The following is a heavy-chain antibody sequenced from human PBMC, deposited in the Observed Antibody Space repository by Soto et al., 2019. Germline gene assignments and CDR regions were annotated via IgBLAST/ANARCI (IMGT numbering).Heavy chain of an antibody. CDR3: AKGFDYGDTKHIDQ. CDR2: ITNTGITT. Sequence: GGSLRLSCAASGFGFSTHALSWVRQAPGKGLEWLSSITNTGITTHYADSVKGRFTISRENSRNTLHLQMNNLRVDDTAVYYCAKGFDYGDTKHIDQWGQGPLLTVS. V-gene: IGHV3-23*01. D-gene: IGHD4-17*01. J-gene: IGHJ4*02. CDR1: GFGFSTHA.